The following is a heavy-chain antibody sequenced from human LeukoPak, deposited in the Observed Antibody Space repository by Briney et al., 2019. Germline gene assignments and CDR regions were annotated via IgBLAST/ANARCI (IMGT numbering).Heavy chain of an antibody. CDR3: ARDRGSSGYST. J-gene: IGHJ4*02. CDR1: GGSLSRYY. Sequence: PSETLSLTCTVCGGSLSRYYWSWIRQPAGKGLEWIGRIYTSGSTNYNPSLKSRLTMSVDTSKNQFSLKLSSVTAADTAVYYCARDRGSSGYSTWGQGTLVTVSS. D-gene: IGHD3-22*01. CDR2: IYTSGST. V-gene: IGHV4-4*07.